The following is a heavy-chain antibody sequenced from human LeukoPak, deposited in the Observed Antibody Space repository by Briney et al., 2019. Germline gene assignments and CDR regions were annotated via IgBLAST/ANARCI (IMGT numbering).Heavy chain of an antibody. J-gene: IGHJ6*04. CDR3: ARDTPIIPDCSGGSCYVRHYYYGMDV. V-gene: IGHV3-48*03. D-gene: IGHD2-15*01. Sequence: GGSLRLSCAASGFTFSSYAMNWVRQAPGKWLEWVSYISSSGSTIYYADSVKGRFTISRDNAKNSLYLQMNSLRAEDTAVYYCARDTPIIPDCSGGSCYVRHYYYGMDVWGKGTTVSVSS. CDR2: ISSSGSTI. CDR1: GFTFSSYA.